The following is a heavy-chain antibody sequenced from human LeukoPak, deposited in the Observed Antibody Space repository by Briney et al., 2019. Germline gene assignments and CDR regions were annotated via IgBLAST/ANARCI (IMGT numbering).Heavy chain of an antibody. CDR3: ARDRHKYNYDSGGYPPY. CDR1: GFTFSSYS. Sequence: GGSLRLSCAASGFTFSSYSMLWVRQAPGKGLEWVSYINSSSSTIYYADSVKGRFTTSRDNAKNSLYLQMNTLRAEDTAVYYCARDRHKYNYDSGGYPPYWGQGTLVTVSS. J-gene: IGHJ4*02. CDR2: INSSSSTI. V-gene: IGHV3-48*01. D-gene: IGHD3-22*01.